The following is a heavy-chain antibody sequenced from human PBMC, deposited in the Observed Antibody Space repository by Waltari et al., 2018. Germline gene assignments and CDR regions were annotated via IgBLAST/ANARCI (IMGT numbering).Heavy chain of an antibody. V-gene: IGHV3-30-3*01. D-gene: IGHD1-26*01. CDR1: GFTFRGYA. CDR3: ARGSPIDC. CDR2: RSYDGNNQ. J-gene: IGHJ4*02. Sequence: QVQLVESGGGVVQPGRSLRLSCEASGFTFRGYAMYWVRQAPGKGLEWVAVRSYDGNNQHYADSVKGRATISRDNSKNTLYLEMNSLIPEDTAVYYCARGSPIDCWGQGTLVTVSS.